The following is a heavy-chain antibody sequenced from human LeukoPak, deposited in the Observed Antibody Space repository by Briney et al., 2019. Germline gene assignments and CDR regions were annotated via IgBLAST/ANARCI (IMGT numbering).Heavy chain of an antibody. J-gene: IGHJ3*02. CDR3: ARLFPMVRGVIDAFDI. D-gene: IGHD3-10*01. Sequence: GESLKISCKGSGYSFTSYWIGWVRQMPGKGLEWMGIIYPGDSDTRYSPSFQGQVTISADKSISTAYLQWSSLKASDTAMYYCARLFPMVRGVIDAFDIWGQGTMVTVSS. V-gene: IGHV5-51*01. CDR1: GYSFTSYW. CDR2: IYPGDSDT.